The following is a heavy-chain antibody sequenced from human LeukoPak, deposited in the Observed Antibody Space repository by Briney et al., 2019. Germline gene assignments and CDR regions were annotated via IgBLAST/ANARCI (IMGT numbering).Heavy chain of an antibody. CDR2: IYYSGST. J-gene: IGHJ4*02. D-gene: IGHD3-10*01. CDR3: AGITMVRGNYGDY. Sequence: SETLSLTCTVSGGSISSSSYYWGWIRQPPGTGLEWIGSIYYSGSTYYNPSLKSRVTISVDTSKNQFSLKLSSVTAADTAVYYCAGITMVRGNYGDYWGQGTLVTVSS. V-gene: IGHV4-39*01. CDR1: GGSISSSSYY.